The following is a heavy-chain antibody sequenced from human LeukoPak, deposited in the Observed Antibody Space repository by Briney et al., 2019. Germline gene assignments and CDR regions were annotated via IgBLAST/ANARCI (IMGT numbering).Heavy chain of an antibody. V-gene: IGHV5-51*01. CDR3: ARQEYDSSDDYAFYFDH. Sequence: GESLKISCKGSGYISTSYWIGWVRQMPAKGLEWMGIIYPSDSDTGSRPSFQAQVAISADKSISTAYRQWSRLKAPHTAMYSWARQEYDSSDDYAFYFDHWGQGTLGIVSS. CDR2: IYPSDSDT. D-gene: IGHD3-22*01. J-gene: IGHJ4*02. CDR1: GYISTSYW.